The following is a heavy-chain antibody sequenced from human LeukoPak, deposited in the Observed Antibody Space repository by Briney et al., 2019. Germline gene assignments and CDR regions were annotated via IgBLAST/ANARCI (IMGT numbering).Heavy chain of an antibody. CDR2: ISHDGII. D-gene: IGHD5-24*01. Sequence: GGSLRLSCETAGFTFSSYVMHWVRRIPGKGLVWVSRISHDGIISYADSVKGRFTISRDNGKNTLTLQMNSLRVEDTAVYFCARDWVYKIDYWGRGTLVTVSS. V-gene: IGHV3-74*01. CDR3: ARDWVYKIDY. CDR1: GFTFSSYV. J-gene: IGHJ4*02.